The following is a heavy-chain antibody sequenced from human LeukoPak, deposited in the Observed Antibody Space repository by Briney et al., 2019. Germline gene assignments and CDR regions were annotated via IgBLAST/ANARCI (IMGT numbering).Heavy chain of an antibody. CDR2: IKQDGSEK. V-gene: IGHV3-7*01. CDR1: GFTFTNYW. CDR3: TTSYSSSWYASGTDY. J-gene: IGHJ4*02. D-gene: IGHD6-13*01. Sequence: PGGSLRLSCAASGFTFTNYWMRWVRQAPGKGPEWVANIKQDGSEKHYVDSVKGRFTISRDNAKNSLYLQMNSLRDEDTAVYYCTTSYSSSWYASGTDYWGQGTLVTVSS.